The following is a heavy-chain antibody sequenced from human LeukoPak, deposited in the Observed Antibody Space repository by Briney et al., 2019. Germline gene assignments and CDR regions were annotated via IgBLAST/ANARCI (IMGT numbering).Heavy chain of an antibody. CDR2: ISSSSSYI. D-gene: IGHD2-21*01. CDR3: ERDVVVLEFAY. V-gene: IGHV3-21*01. Sequence: GGSLRLSCAASGFTFSSYSMNWVRQAPGKGLEWCSSISSSSSYIYYADSVKGRFTISRDTAKNSLYLQMNTLRAEDTAVYYCERDVVVLEFAYWAQEPQVPVPS. J-gene: IGHJ4*02. CDR1: GFTFSSYS.